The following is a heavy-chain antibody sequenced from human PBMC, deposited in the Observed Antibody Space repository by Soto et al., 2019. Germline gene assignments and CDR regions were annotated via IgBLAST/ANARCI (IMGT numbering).Heavy chain of an antibody. J-gene: IGHJ6*02. V-gene: IGHV6-1*01. D-gene: IGHD5-18*01. CDR3: ARTPRGYSYGYYYYYGMDV. Sequence: SRTLSLTCAISGDSVSSNSAAWNWIRQSPSRGLEWLGRTYYRSKWYNDYAVSVKSRITINPDTSKNQFSLQLNSVTPEDTAVYYCARTPRGYSYGYYYYYGMDVWGQGTTVTVSS. CDR2: TYYRSKWYN. CDR1: GDSVSSNSAA.